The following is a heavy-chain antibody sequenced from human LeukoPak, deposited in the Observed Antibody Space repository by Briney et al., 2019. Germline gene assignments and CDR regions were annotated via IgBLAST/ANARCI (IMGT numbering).Heavy chain of an antibody. CDR2: MNPDSGNT. CDR3: ARDRGVFGVDQGVHYYGLDV. D-gene: IGHD3-3*01. J-gene: IGHJ6*02. CDR1: GHTFTSYG. V-gene: IGHV1-8*02. Sequence: ASVKVSCKASGHTFTSYGISWVRQAPGQGLEWMGWMNPDSGNTGYAQKFLGRLTMTRDTSTSTAYMELSSLRSEDTAVYYCARDRGVFGVDQGVHYYGLDVWGQGTTVTVSS.